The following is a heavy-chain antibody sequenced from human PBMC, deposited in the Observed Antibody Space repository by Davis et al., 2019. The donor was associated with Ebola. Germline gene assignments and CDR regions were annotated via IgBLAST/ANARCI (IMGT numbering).Heavy chain of an antibody. CDR3: AKGSLYGSRSITAGMDV. CDR2: ISGSGST. CDR1: GFTFTSYS. V-gene: IGHV3-23*01. J-gene: IGHJ6*02. Sequence: PGGSLRLSCAASGFTFTSYSMTWVRQAPGKVLEWVSGISGSGSTYYADSVKGRFTFSRDNSKNTLYLQMNSLRAEDTAVYYCAKGSLYGSRSITAGMDVWGQGTTVTVSS. D-gene: IGHD4-17*01.